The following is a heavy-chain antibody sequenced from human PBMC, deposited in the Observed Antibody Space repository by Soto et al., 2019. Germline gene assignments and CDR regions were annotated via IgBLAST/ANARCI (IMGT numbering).Heavy chain of an antibody. CDR2: INHSGST. Sequence: SETLSLTCAVYGGSFSGYYWSWIRQPPGKGLEWIGEINHSGSTNYSPSLKSRVTISVDTSKNQFSLKLSSVTAADTAVYYCARVVVRGVIITYPNWFDPWGQGTLVTVSS. J-gene: IGHJ5*02. V-gene: IGHV4-34*01. D-gene: IGHD3-10*01. CDR3: ARVVVRGVIITYPNWFDP. CDR1: GGSFSGYY.